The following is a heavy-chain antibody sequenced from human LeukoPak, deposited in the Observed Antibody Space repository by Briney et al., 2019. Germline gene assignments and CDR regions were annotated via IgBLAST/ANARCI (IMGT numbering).Heavy chain of an antibody. V-gene: IGHV4-34*01. J-gene: IGHJ5*02. CDR1: GGSFSGYY. CDR3: ARGREYYDFWSGYYDWFDP. D-gene: IGHD3-3*01. Sequence: SETLSLTCAVYGGSFSGYYWSWIHQPPGKGLEWIGEINHSGSTNYNPSLKSRVTISVDTSKNQFSLKLSSVTAADTAVYYCARGREYYDFWSGYYDWFDPWGQGTLVTASS. CDR2: INHSGST.